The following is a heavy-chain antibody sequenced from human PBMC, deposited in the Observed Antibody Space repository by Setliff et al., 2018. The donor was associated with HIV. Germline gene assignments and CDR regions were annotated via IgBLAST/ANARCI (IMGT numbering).Heavy chain of an antibody. CDR2: IYPYDSDT. J-gene: IGHJ3*01. CDR3: ARRPHYDSWSGHQAFDV. Sequence: PGESPTISCKGSGYSFTTYWIGWVRQMPGKGLEWMGIIYPYDSDTRYNPSFQGHVTISADKSISTAYVQWSGLKASDTAIYYCARRPHYDSWSGHQAFDVWGQGTMVTVSS. D-gene: IGHD3-3*01. CDR1: GYSFTTYW. V-gene: IGHV5-51*01.